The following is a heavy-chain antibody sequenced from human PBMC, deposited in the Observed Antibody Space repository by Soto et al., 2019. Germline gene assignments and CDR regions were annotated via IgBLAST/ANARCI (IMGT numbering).Heavy chain of an antibody. CDR3: AKDGYCSCGSCYSYFDY. J-gene: IGHJ4*02. V-gene: IGHV3-30*18. CDR1: GFTFSSYG. CDR2: ISYDGNNK. D-gene: IGHD2-15*01. Sequence: VQLVESGGDVVQPGRSLRLSCAASGFTFSSYGMHWVRQAPGKGLEWVAVISYDGNNKYYADSVKGRFPISRDNSKNTVYLQMNSLRAEDTAVYYCAKDGYCSCGSCYSYFDYWGQGSLVTVAS.